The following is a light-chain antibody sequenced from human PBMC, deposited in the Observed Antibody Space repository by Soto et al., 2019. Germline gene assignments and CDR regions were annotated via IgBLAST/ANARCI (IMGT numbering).Light chain of an antibody. V-gene: IGLV2-14*01. J-gene: IGLJ1*01. CDR2: DVN. CDR1: RGDIGPYNY. CDR3: ASYSTGDTLSV. Sequence: QSALTQYASVSGSPGQSISISCTGTRGDIGPYNYVSWYQYHPGKAPKLLIFDVNSRPSGISNRFSGSKSGNTAYLTISGLQAEDEADYFCASYSTGDTLSVFGSGTKLTVL.